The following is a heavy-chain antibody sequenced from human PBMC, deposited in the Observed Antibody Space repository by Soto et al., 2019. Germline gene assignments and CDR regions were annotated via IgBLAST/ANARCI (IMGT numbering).Heavy chain of an antibody. D-gene: IGHD1-1*01. CDR3: AREDNWNERGNDAFDI. J-gene: IGHJ3*02. Sequence: EVQLVESGGGLVQPGGSLRLSCAASGFTFSSYSMNWVRQAPGKGLEWVSYISSSSSTIYYADSVKGRFTISRDNAKNSLYLQMSSLRDEDTAVYYCAREDNWNERGNDAFDIWGQGTMVTVSS. CDR1: GFTFSSYS. CDR2: ISSSSSTI. V-gene: IGHV3-48*02.